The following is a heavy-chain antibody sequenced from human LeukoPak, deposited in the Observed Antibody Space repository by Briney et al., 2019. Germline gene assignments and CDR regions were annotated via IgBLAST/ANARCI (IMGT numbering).Heavy chain of an antibody. Sequence: SETLSLTCAVDGGSFSGYQWTWIRQPPGKGLEWIGEINHSGSTNYNPSLKSRVTISVDTSKNQFSLKLSSVTAADTAVYYCARRAYTTTRKFDSWGQGTLVTVSS. V-gene: IGHV4-34*01. J-gene: IGHJ4*02. CDR1: GGSFSGYQ. CDR3: ARRAYTTTRKFDS. D-gene: IGHD2-2*01. CDR2: INHSGST.